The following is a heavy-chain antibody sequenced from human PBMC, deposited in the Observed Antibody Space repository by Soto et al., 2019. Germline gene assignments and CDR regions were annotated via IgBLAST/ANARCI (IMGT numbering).Heavy chain of an antibody. CDR3: ERDVGRYFDGLVDY. Sequence: GGSLRLSCAASGFTFSSYSMNWVRQAPGKGLEWVSSISSSSSYIYYADSVKGRFTISRDNAKNSLYLQMNSLRAEDTAVYYCERDVGRYFDGLVDYWGQGTLVTVSS. CDR2: ISSSSSYI. CDR1: GFTFSSYS. V-gene: IGHV3-21*01. J-gene: IGHJ4*02. D-gene: IGHD3-9*01.